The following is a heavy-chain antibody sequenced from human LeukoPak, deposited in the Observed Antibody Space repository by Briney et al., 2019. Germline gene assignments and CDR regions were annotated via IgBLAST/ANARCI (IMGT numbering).Heavy chain of an antibody. CDR3: AQDRGYKYDAQSY. J-gene: IGHJ4*02. Sequence: GGSLRLSCAASGFTFSDYYMSWIRQAPGKGLEWVSYISSSGSTIYYADSVKGRFTISRDNSKNTLYLQMNRLRVEDTAVYYCAQDRGYKYDAQSYWGQGTLVTVSS. V-gene: IGHV3-11*01. D-gene: IGHD5-18*01. CDR1: GFTFSDYY. CDR2: ISSSGSTI.